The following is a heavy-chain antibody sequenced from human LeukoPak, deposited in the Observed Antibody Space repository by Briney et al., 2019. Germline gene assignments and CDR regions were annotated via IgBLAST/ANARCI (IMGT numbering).Heavy chain of an antibody. V-gene: IGHV4-34*01. J-gene: IGHJ6*03. CDR2: INHIGNT. CDR3: ARGPEYSSSFHYYYYMDV. D-gene: IGHD6-6*01. Sequence: SETLSLTCAVYGGSFSTYYWTWIRQPPGKGLEWIGEINHIGNTNYNPSLKSRVTISVDTPKNQFSLKVSSVTAADTAVYYCARGPEYSSSFHYYYYMDVWGKGTTVTVSS. CDR1: GGSFSTYY.